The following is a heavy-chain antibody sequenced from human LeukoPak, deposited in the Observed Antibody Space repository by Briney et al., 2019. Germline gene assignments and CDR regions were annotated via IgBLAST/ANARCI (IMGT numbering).Heavy chain of an antibody. J-gene: IGHJ4*02. V-gene: IGHV4-4*07. CDR1: GGSISGYY. Sequence: SETLSLTCTVSGGSISGYYWSWIRQPARKGLEWIGRIYTSGSTNYNLSLTSRVTISVDTSKNQISRKVNSVTAADTAVYYCAGSSDYYGGYFDYWGQGTLVSVCS. D-gene: IGHD3-22*01. CDR2: IYTSGST. CDR3: AGSSDYYGGYFDY.